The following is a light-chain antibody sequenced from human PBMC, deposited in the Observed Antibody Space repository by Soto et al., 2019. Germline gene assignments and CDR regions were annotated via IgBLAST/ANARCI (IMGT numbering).Light chain of an antibody. Sequence: QPRTESAATGQKAAISCYGSSSNIGNNYVSWYQQLPGTAPKLLIYDNNKRPSGIPDRFSGSKSGTSATLGITGLQTGDEADYYCGTWDSSLSAHDFGTGTKVTVL. J-gene: IGLJ1*01. V-gene: IGLV1-51*01. CDR3: GTWDSSLSAHD. CDR2: DNN. CDR1: SSNIGNNY.